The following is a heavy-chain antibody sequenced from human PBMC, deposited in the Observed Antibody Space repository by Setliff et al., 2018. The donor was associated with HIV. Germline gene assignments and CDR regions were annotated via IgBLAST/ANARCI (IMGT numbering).Heavy chain of an antibody. CDR3: ARDDGDTAMVIAFDI. CDR1: GYTFTSYG. V-gene: IGHV1-18*01. D-gene: IGHD5-18*01. Sequence: ASVKVSCKASGYTFTSYGISWVRQAPGQGPEWMGWISAYSGNTNYAQKIQGRVTMTTDTSTSTAYMELRSLRSDDTAVYYCARDDGDTAMVIAFDIWGQGTMVTVSS. CDR2: ISAYSGNT. J-gene: IGHJ3*02.